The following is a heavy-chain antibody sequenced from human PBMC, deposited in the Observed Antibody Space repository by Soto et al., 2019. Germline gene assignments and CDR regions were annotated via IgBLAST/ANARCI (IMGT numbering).Heavy chain of an antibody. J-gene: IGHJ4*02. CDR1: GGGKLRDYR. CDR3: AGGVGGTISGAAF. V-gene: IGHV1-69*13. Sequence: SVKGARKASGGGKLRDYRTTRVRQAPGQGLEWMGGIIPKLGSANYAQKFQGRVTITADESTNSVYMELRSLRSDDTAVYYCAGGVGGTISGAAFWVKGTPDPV. CDR2: IIPKLGSA. D-gene: IGHD2-2*01.